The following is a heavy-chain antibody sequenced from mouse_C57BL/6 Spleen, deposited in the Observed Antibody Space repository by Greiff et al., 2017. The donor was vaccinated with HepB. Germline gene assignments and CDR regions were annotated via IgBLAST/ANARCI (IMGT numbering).Heavy chain of an antibody. J-gene: IGHJ2*01. CDR3: AREVYYYGSSYNYFDY. V-gene: IGHV1-77*01. CDR2: IGPGSGST. CDR1: GYTFTDYY. Sequence: QVQLQQSGAELVKPGASVKISCKASGYTFTDYYINWVKQRPGQGLEWIGKIGPGSGSTYYNEKFKGKATLTADKSSSTAYMELRSLTSEDSAVYFCAREVYYYGSSYNYFDYWGQGTTLTVSS. D-gene: IGHD1-1*01.